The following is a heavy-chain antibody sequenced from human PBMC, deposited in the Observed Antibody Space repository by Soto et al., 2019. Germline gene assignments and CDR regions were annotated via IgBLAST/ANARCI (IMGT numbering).Heavy chain of an antibody. Sequence: QVQLVQSGAEVKKPGSSVKVSCKASGGTFNSYAISWVRQAPGQGLEWMGGIIPIFGTADYAQKFQGRVTSTAVDSTSTAYMKLSSLRSEDTAVYYCASHYDSGGYYYRGLDYWGQGTLVTVSS. CDR2: IIPIFGTA. D-gene: IGHD3-22*01. CDR3: ASHYDSGGYYYRGLDY. V-gene: IGHV1-69*12. J-gene: IGHJ4*02. CDR1: GGTFNSYA.